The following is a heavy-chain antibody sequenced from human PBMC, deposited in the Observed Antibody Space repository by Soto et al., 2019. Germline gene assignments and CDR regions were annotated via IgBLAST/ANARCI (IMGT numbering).Heavy chain of an antibody. Sequence: SETLSLTCTVSGGSISSNSYYWGWIRQPPGKGLEWVGNIYYSGSTYYNPSLKSRVTISVDTSKNQFSLKLRSVTATDTAVYYCARQTLNIVVAVAATPGWFDPWGQGTLVTVS. CDR2: IYYSGST. CDR3: ARQTLNIVVAVAATPGWFDP. D-gene: IGHD2-15*01. V-gene: IGHV4-39*01. CDR1: GGSISSNSYY. J-gene: IGHJ5*02.